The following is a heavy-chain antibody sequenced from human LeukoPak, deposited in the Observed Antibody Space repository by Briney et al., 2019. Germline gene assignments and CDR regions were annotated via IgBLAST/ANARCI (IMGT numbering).Heavy chain of an antibody. V-gene: IGHV4-59*01. Sequence: PSETLSLTCTVSGGSIINYYWSWIRQPPGKGLEWIGYIYYSGGTDYNPSLKSRVTISVDTSRNQFSLKLSSVTAADTAVYYCARALSDRGFNSGVSFLGIFDYWGQGTLATVSS. CDR2: IYYSGGT. CDR1: GGSIINYY. CDR3: ARALSDRGFNSGVSFLGIFDY. D-gene: IGHD1-1*01. J-gene: IGHJ4*02.